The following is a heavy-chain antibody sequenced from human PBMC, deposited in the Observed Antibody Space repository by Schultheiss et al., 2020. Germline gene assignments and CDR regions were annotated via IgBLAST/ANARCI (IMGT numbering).Heavy chain of an antibody. V-gene: IGHV1-2*04. CDR1: GGTFSSYT. J-gene: IGHJ6*03. CDR3: ASPSEAPVRDYDFWSGYWQMGYYYMDV. Sequence: ASVKVSCKASGGTFSSYTISWVRQAPGQGLEWMGWINPNSGGTNYAQKFQGWVTMTRDTSISTAYMELSRLRSDDTAVYYCASPSEAPVRDYDFWSGYWQMGYYYMDVWGKGTTVTVSS. D-gene: IGHD3-3*01. CDR2: INPNSGGT.